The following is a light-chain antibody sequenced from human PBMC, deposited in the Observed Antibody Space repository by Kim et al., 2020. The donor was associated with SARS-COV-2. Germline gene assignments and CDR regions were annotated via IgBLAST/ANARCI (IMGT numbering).Light chain of an antibody. CDR2: DSS. Sequence: STLSASVGDRVTLTCRASQSVSRWLAWYQQKPGKAPKLLIYDSSNLQSGVPSRFSGSGSGTEFTLTISSLQPDDFAIYYCQHRQTFGQGTKVDIK. V-gene: IGKV1-5*01. J-gene: IGKJ1*01. CDR3: QHRQT. CDR1: QSVSRW.